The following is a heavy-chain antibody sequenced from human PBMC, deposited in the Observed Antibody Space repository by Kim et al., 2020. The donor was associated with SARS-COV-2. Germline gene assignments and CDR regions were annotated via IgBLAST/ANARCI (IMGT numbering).Heavy chain of an antibody. D-gene: IGHD2-15*01. CDR2: IDPSDSYT. CDR1: GYSFTSYW. Sequence: GESLQISCKGSGYSFTSYWISWVRQMPGKGLEWMGRIDPSDSYTNYSPSFQGHVTISADKSISTAYLQWSSLKASDTAMYYCAITSYYCSGGSCWFVFDYWGQGTLVTVSS. J-gene: IGHJ4*02. CDR3: AITSYYCSGGSCWFVFDY. V-gene: IGHV5-10-1*01.